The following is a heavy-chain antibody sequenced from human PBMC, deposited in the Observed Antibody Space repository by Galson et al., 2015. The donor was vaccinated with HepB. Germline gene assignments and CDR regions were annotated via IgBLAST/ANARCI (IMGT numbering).Heavy chain of an antibody. CDR1: GGSISSYY. J-gene: IGHJ4*02. Sequence: TLSLTCTVSGGSISSYYWSWIRQPPGKGLERIGYIYYSGSTNYNPSLKSRVTISVDTSKNQFSLKLSSVTAADTAVYYCARYYESRYFDYWGQGTLVTVSS. V-gene: IGHV4-59*01. D-gene: IGHD1-26*01. CDR3: ARYYESRYFDY. CDR2: IYYSGST.